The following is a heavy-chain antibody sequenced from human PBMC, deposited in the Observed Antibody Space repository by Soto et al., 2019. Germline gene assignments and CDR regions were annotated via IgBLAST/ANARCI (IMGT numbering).Heavy chain of an antibody. CDR2: IRSKTNNYAT. V-gene: IGHV3-73*01. D-gene: IGHD3-16*01. J-gene: IGHJ5*02. Sequence: EVQLVESGGGLVQPGGSLKLSCAASGFTFSDSAMHWVRQASGKGLEWLGRIRSKTNNYATAYAASVKGRFTISIDDSKNTAYLQMSSLKTEDTAVYYCRAVWGTYTDTWFDPWGQGTLVIVSS. CDR1: GFTFSDSA. CDR3: RAVWGTYTDTWFDP.